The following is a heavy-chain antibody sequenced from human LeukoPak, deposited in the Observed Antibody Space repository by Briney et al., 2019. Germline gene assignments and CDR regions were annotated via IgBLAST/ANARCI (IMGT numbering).Heavy chain of an antibody. Sequence: ASVKVSCKASGGTFNSHDISWVRQAPGQWLEWMGGITPIFGTAVYAQKFQGRVTITAVESMSTVYMELSSLRSEDTAIYYCARGWLAETTVVTPYNYWGQGTLVTVSS. V-gene: IGHV1-69*13. D-gene: IGHD4-23*01. J-gene: IGHJ4*02. CDR3: ARGWLAETTVVTPYNY. CDR1: GGTFNSHD. CDR2: ITPIFGTA.